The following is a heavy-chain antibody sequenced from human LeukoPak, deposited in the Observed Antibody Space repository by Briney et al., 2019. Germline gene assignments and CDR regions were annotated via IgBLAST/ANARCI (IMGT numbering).Heavy chain of an antibody. V-gene: IGHV3-66*01. Sequence: GGSLRLSCAASGFTVSSNYMSWVRQAPGKGLEWVSVIYSGGSTYYADSVKGRFTISRDNSKNTLYLQMNSLRAEDTAVYYCARDLQDYDAFDIWGQGTMVTVSS. CDR1: GFTVSSNY. J-gene: IGHJ3*02. CDR3: ARDLQDYDAFDI. CDR2: IYSGGST. D-gene: IGHD2-15*01.